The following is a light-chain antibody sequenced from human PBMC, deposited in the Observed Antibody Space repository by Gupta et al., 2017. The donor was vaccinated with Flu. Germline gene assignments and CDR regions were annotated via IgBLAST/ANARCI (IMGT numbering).Light chain of an antibody. CDR2: WAS. J-gene: IGKJ2*03. Sequence: DIVMSQSPDFLAVSLGERATNKCKSSQSVLYTSDNKNYLAWYQQKPGQPPKLLIYWASTRESGVPDRFSGSGSGTDFTLTISSLQADDVAVYYCQQYYSSPYSFGQGTKLEIK. CDR3: QQYYSSPYS. CDR1: QSVLYTSDNKNY. V-gene: IGKV4-1*01.